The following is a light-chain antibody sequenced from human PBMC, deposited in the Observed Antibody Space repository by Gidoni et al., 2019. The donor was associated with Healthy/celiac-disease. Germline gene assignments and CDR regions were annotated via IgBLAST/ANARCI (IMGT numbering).Light chain of an antibody. CDR2: KAS. V-gene: IGKV1-5*03. J-gene: IGKJ4*01. CDR1: QSISSW. Sequence: TQMTQSPSTLSASVGDRVTITCRASQSISSWLAWYQQKPWKAPKLLIYKASSLESGVPSRFSGSGSGTEFTLTISSLQPDDFATYYCQQCNSYPLTFGGGTKVEIK. CDR3: QQCNSYPLT.